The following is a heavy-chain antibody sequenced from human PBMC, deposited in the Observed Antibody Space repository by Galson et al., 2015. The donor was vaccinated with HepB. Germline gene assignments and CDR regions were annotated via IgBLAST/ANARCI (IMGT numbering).Heavy chain of an antibody. CDR3: ARVLAVAGTRRYYYYYYGMDV. J-gene: IGHJ6*02. CDR2: IYHSGST. V-gene: IGHV4-38-2*02. CDR1: GYSISSGYN. D-gene: IGHD6-19*01. Sequence: SETLSLTCTVSGYSISSGYNWGWIRQPPGKGLEWIGSIYHSGSTYYNPSLKSRVTISVDTSKNQFSLKLSSVTAADTAVYYCARVLAVAGTRRYYYYYYGMDVWGQGTTVTVSS.